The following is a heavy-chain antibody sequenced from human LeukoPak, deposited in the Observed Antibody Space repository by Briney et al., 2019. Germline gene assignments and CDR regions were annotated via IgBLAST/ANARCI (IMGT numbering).Heavy chain of an antibody. J-gene: IGHJ4*02. CDR1: GYTFTNYA. V-gene: IGHV7-4-1*02. Sequence: ASVKVSCKASGYTFTNYAMHWVRQAPGQGLEWMGWINTNTGNPSYARGFTGRFVFSLDTSVSTAYLQISSLKAEDTAVYYCARVSGYYPALLRYWGQGTLVTVSS. CDR3: ARVSGYYPALLRY. CDR2: INTNTGNP. D-gene: IGHD3-22*01.